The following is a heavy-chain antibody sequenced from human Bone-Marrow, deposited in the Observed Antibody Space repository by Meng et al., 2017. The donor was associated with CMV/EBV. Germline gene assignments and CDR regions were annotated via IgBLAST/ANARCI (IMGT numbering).Heavy chain of an antibody. V-gene: IGHV6-1*01. CDR3: ASLHSGSHLDRDY. CDR1: RDGVSSNSAA. CDR2: TYYRSKWYN. J-gene: IGHJ4*02. Sequence: RDGVSSNSAAWNWIRQSPSRGLEWLGRTYYRSKWYNNYAISVKSRVTIHPDTSKNQFSLQLNSVTPEDTAVYYCASLHSGSHLDRDYWGQGTLVTVSS. D-gene: IGHD1-26*01.